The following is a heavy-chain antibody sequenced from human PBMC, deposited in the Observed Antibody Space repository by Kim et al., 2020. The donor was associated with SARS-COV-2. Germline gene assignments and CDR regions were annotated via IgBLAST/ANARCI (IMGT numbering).Heavy chain of an antibody. CDR3: AKSMVRGVTQIDH. D-gene: IGHD3-10*01. CDR2: IGAGAIST. V-gene: IGHV3-23*01. Sequence: GGSLRLSCAASGFTFSSYAMSWVRQAPGKGLEWVSGIGAGAISTYYADSVKGRFTISRDNSKGTLYPQLNSLRAEDTATYYCAKSMVRGVTQIDHWGQG. J-gene: IGHJ4*02. CDR1: GFTFSSYA.